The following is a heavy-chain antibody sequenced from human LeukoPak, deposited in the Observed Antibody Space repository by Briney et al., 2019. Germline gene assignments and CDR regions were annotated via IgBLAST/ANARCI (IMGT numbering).Heavy chain of an antibody. D-gene: IGHD3-22*01. CDR2: INHSGST. J-gene: IGHJ6*03. Sequence: PSETLSLTCTVSGGSISGYYWSWIRQPPGKGLEWIGEINHSGSTNYNPSLKSRVTISVDTSKNQFSLKLSSVTAADTAVYYCARRVTMIVGIYYYYYMDVWGKGTTVTVSS. CDR3: ARRVTMIVGIYYYYYMDV. V-gene: IGHV4-34*01. CDR1: GGSISGYY.